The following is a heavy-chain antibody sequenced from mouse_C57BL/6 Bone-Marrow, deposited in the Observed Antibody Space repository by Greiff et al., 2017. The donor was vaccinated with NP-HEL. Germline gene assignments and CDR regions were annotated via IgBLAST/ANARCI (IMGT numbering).Heavy chain of an antibody. CDR2: ISNGGGST. CDR3: AGGNYETY. D-gene: IGHD2-1*01. J-gene: IGHJ3*01. V-gene: IGHV5-12*01. Sequence: DVMLVESGGGLVQPGGSLKLSCAASGFTFSDYYMYWVRQTPEKRLEWVAYISNGGGSTYYPDTVKGRFTISRDNAKNTLYLQMSRLKSEDTAMYYCAGGNYETYWGQGTLVTVSA. CDR1: GFTFSDYY.